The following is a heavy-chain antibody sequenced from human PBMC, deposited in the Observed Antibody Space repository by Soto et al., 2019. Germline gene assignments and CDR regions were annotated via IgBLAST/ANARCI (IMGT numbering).Heavy chain of an antibody. Sequence: AVKVSFKASGCTFANFIMNWVRQTPGQGLEWMGGIVPMFGTATYAEKFKGRVTISATESTSTAYMELTSLRSEDTAVYYCARNGTYSSSLSQYSGMDVWGQGTTVTVSS. D-gene: IGHD6-6*01. J-gene: IGHJ6*02. V-gene: IGHV1-69*13. CDR3: ARNGTYSSSLSQYSGMDV. CDR2: IVPMFGTA. CDR1: GCTFANFI.